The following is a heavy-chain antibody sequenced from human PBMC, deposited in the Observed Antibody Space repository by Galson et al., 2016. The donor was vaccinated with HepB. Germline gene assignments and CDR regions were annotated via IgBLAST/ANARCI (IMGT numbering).Heavy chain of an antibody. Sequence: EPLSLTCIVSGGSISIYYCHWLRQPPGKGLEWIGYISYSGSTDYNPSLKSRATISVDTSKNQFSLQLNSVTAADTAIYYCARGGRTSWYFDHWGQGTLVTVSS. D-gene: IGHD3-16*01. V-gene: IGHV4-59*01. CDR1: GGSISIYY. CDR2: ISYSGST. J-gene: IGHJ4*02. CDR3: ARGGRTSWYFDH.